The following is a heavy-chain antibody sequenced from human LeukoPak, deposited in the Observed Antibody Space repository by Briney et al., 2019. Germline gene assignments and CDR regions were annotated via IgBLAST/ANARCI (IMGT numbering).Heavy chain of an antibody. CDR3: VKAYDY. V-gene: IGHV3-9*01. CDR1: GFIFNDYA. CDR2: ISWNSGSI. J-gene: IGHJ4*02. Sequence: GGSLRLSCAASGFIFNDYAMHWVRQAPGKGLEWVSGISWNSGSIAYADSVKGRFTISRDNAKNSLYLQMSSLRAEDTALYYCVKAYDYWGQGTLVTVSS.